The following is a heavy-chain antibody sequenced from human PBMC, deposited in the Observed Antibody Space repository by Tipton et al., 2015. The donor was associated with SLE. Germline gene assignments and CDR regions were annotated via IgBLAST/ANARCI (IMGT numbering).Heavy chain of an antibody. D-gene: IGHD3-16*01. CDR2: VYNSGTT. V-gene: IGHV4-39*02. J-gene: IGHJ4*02. CDR1: GDSISNSRYY. Sequence: TLSLTCTVSGDSISNSRYYWVWIRQPPGKGLEWIGYVYNSGTTYFNPSLKTRVTISVDRSMVHFSLRLTSVTAADTAVYYCARAIGVNYFNFWGQGTLVTVSP. CDR3: ARAIGVNYFNF.